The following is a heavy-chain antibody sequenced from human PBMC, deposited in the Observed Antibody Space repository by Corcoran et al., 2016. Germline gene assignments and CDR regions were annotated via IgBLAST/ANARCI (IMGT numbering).Heavy chain of an antibody. D-gene: IGHD1-26*01. Sequence: QVQLVQSGAEVKKPGASVKVSCKASGYTCTSYGISWERQAPGQGLEWMGWISAYNGNTNYAQKLQGRVTMTTDTSTRTAYMELRSLRSDDTAVYYCAGTLDIGSYWGYWGQGTLVTVSS. CDR1: GYTCTSYG. CDR2: ISAYNGNT. J-gene: IGHJ4*02. CDR3: AGTLDIGSYWGY. V-gene: IGHV1-18*01.